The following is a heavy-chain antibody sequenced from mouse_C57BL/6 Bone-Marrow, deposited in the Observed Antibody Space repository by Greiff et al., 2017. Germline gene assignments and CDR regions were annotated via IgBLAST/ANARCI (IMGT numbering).Heavy chain of an antibody. V-gene: IGHV5-17*01. Sequence: EVMLVESGGGLVKPGGSLKLSCAASGFTFSDYGMHWVRQAPEKGLEWVAYISSGSSTIYYADTVKGRFPISRDNAKNTLFLQMTSLRSEDTAMYYCARGGRVVDTGAMDYWGQGTSVTVSS. CDR1: GFTFSDYG. D-gene: IGHD1-1*01. J-gene: IGHJ4*01. CDR2: ISSGSSTI. CDR3: ARGGRVVDTGAMDY.